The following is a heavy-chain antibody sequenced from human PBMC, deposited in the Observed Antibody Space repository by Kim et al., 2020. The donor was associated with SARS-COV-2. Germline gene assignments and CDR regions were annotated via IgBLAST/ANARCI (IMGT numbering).Heavy chain of an antibody. CDR1: GGSFSGYY. CDR2: INHSGST. V-gene: IGHV4-34*01. J-gene: IGHJ2*01. Sequence: SETLSLTCAVYGGSFSGYYWSWIRQPPGKGLEWIGEINHSGSTNYNPSLKSRVTISVDTSKNQFSLKLSSVTAADTAVYYCASRRRAYCYFDLWGRGTLVTVSS. CDR3: ASRRRAYCYFDL.